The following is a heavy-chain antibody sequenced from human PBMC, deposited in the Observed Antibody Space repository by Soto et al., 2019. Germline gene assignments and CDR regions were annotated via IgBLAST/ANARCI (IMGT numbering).Heavy chain of an antibody. CDR2: ITGGGDDT. J-gene: IGHJ4*02. CDR1: GFTFRGYA. CDR3: AKGSAKGSPNYFDF. D-gene: IGHD2-8*01. Sequence: GGSLRLSCEGSGFTFRGYAMSWVRQPPGKGLEWVTAITGGGDDTYHSDSVKGRFTISRDNSKNTLYLQMNSLRAEDTAVYYCAKGSAKGSPNYFDFWGPGTLVTVSS. V-gene: IGHV3-23*01.